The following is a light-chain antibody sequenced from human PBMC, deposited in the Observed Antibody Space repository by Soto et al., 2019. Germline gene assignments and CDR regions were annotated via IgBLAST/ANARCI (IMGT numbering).Light chain of an antibody. CDR2: EVS. V-gene: IGLV2-14*01. CDR1: SSDVGTYNY. Sequence: QSVLTEPASVSGSPGQSITISCTGTSSDVGTYNYVSWYQQHPDTAPKLMIYEVSNRPSGVSNRFSGSKSGNTASLTISGLQPEDEADYFCSSYTVYSPYVFGTGTKFAVL. J-gene: IGLJ1*01. CDR3: SSYTVYSPYV.